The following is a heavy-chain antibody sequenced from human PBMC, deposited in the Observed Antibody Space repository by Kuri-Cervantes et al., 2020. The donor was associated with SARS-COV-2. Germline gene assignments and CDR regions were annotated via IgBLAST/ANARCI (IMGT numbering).Heavy chain of an antibody. CDR2: ISYDGSNK. CDR3: ARDPDAYSYGRGFDY. Sequence: GESLKISCAASGFTFSGHWIHWVRQAPGKGLEWVAVISYDGSNKYYADSVKGRFTISRDNSKNTLYLQMNSLRAEDTAVYYCARDPDAYSYGRGFDYWGQGTLVTVSS. CDR1: GFTFSGHW. J-gene: IGHJ4*02. V-gene: IGHV3-30-3*01. D-gene: IGHD5-18*01.